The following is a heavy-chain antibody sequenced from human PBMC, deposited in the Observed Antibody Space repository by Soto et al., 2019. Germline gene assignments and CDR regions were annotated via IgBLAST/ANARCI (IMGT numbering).Heavy chain of an antibody. Sequence: TLSLTCTVSGSSISNSSYLWGWIRQPPGKGLQWIGSVSYSGSTYYNPSLKSRVTISVDTSKNQSSLRLSTVTAADTSVYNCSKKEVPGPIPGFAYGGKGARVPVSP. V-gene: IGHV4-39*01. D-gene: IGHD2-2*02. J-gene: IGHJ4*02. CDR2: VSYSGST. CDR3: SKKEVPGPIPGFAY. CDR1: GSSISNSSYL.